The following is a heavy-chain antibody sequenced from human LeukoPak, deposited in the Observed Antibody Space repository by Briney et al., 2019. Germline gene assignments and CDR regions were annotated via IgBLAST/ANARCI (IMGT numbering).Heavy chain of an antibody. CDR3: ARGLKIDTADY. CDR2: ISAYNGNT. J-gene: IGHJ4*02. Sequence: ASVNVSCKASGYTFSTYGFSWVRQAPGQGLEWMGWISAYNGNTNYAQRLQGRVTMTTDTSTSTAYMELRSLRSDDTAVYYCARGLKIDTADYWGQGTLVTVSS. D-gene: IGHD3-9*01. V-gene: IGHV1-18*01. CDR1: GYTFSTYG.